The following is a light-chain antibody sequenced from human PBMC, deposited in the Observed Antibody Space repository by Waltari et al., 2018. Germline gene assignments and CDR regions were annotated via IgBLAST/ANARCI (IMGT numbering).Light chain of an antibody. V-gene: IGKV1-12*01. CDR3: QHGSICRRT. CDR2: AAS. J-gene: IGKJ1*01. CDR1: QGISTW. Sequence: DIQMTQSPSYVSASLCDRRTIPCPARQGISTWLAWYQQKSGKAQQLLISAASTLQSGVPSMFSGSGSGTDVTRTSSNLQPEDCATYYWQHGSICRRTFGQGTKVEIQ.